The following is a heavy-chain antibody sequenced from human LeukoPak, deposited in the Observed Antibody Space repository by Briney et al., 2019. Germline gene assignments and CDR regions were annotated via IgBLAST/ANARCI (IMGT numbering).Heavy chain of an antibody. V-gene: IGHV3-30*07. J-gene: IGHJ4*02. Sequence: PGGSLRLSCAASGFTFSSYAMHWVRQAPGKGLEWVAVIWYDGSNKYYADSVKGRFTISRDNSKNTLYLQMNSLRAEDTAVYYCASDPSPYSYGPYYFDYWGQGTLVTVSS. CDR2: IWYDGSNK. D-gene: IGHD5-18*01. CDR3: ASDPSPYSYGPYYFDY. CDR1: GFTFSSYA.